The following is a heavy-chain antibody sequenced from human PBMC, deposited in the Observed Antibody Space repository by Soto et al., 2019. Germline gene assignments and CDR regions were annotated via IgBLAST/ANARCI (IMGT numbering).Heavy chain of an antibody. CDR1: GFTFSSYA. D-gene: IGHD4-17*01. CDR3: ATTALYGDYVNYYYGMDV. CDR2: ISGSGGST. J-gene: IGHJ6*02. Sequence: HPGGSLRLSCAASGFTFSSYAMSWVRQAPGKGLEWVSAISGSGGSTYYADSVKGRFTISRDNSKNTLYLQMNSLRAEDTAVYYCATTALYGDYVNYYYGMDVWGQGTTVTVSS. V-gene: IGHV3-23*01.